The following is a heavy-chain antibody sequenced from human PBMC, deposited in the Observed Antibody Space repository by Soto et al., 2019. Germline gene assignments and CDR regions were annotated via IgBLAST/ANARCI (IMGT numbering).Heavy chain of an antibody. Sequence: QITLKESGPTLVKPTQTLTLTCTFSGFSLSTSGVGVGWIRQPPGKALEWLALIYWDDNKRYSPSLKSRLTITKDTSKNQVVLTMTTMDPVDTATYYCAHVGTIFSVVINPDYWGQGTLVTVSS. J-gene: IGHJ4*02. V-gene: IGHV2-5*02. CDR1: GFSLSTSGVG. CDR2: IYWDDNK. CDR3: AHVGTIFSVVINPDY. D-gene: IGHD3-3*01.